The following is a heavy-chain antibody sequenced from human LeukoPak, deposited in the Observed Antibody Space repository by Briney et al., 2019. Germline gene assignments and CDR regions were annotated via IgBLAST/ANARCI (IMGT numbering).Heavy chain of an antibody. Sequence: SETLSLTCTVSGGSISSYYWSWIRQPPGKGLEWIGYIYYSGSTNYNPSLTSRVTISVDTSKIQSSLKLSSVTAADTAVYYCARDKYDCSSTSCSGRYYYGMDVWGQGTTVTVSS. V-gene: IGHV4-59*01. CDR1: GGSISSYY. J-gene: IGHJ6*02. CDR3: ARDKYDCSSTSCSGRYYYGMDV. CDR2: IYYSGST. D-gene: IGHD2-2*01.